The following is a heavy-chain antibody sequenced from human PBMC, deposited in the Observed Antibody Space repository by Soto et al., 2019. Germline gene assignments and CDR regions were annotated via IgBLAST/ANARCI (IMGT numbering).Heavy chain of an antibody. CDR3: ATKTVLAPAGGS. D-gene: IGHD2-2*01. Sequence: GGSLRLSCAASGLSTYSMNWIRQAPGKGLEWVSYISSSSSTILYADSVKGRFTISRDNAKNSLCLQMNSLRAEDTAVYYCATKTVLAPAGGSWGQGTLVTVSS. CDR1: GLSTYS. V-gene: IGHV3-48*01. J-gene: IGHJ5*02. CDR2: ISSSSSTI.